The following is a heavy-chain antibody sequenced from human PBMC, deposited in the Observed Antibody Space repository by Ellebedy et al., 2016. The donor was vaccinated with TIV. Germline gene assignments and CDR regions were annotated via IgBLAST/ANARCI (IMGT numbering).Heavy chain of an antibody. Sequence: GGSLRLXXVASGFILSDHYMDWVRQPPGGGLEWVGRSRHKANSYTTEYAASVKGRFTISRDDSKNSLYLQMNSLKTEDTAVYYCAKDFCTGGSCYPDYWGQGTLVTVSS. J-gene: IGHJ4*02. CDR3: AKDFCTGGSCYPDY. D-gene: IGHD2-15*01. CDR1: GFILSDHY. CDR2: SRHKANSYTT. V-gene: IGHV3-72*01.